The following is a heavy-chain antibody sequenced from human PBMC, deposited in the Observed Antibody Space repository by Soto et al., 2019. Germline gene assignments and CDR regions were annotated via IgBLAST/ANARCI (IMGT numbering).Heavy chain of an antibody. CDR3: ARVSQYITIFGVVITYAFDI. D-gene: IGHD3-3*01. V-gene: IGHV1-8*01. Sequence: ASKVSCKASGYTFTSYDINWVRQATGQGLEWMGWMNPNSGNTGYAQKFQGRVTMTRNTSISTAYMELSSLRSEDTAVYYCARVSQYITIFGVVITYAFDIWGQGTMVTVSS. CDR1: GYTFTSYD. CDR2: MNPNSGNT. J-gene: IGHJ3*02.